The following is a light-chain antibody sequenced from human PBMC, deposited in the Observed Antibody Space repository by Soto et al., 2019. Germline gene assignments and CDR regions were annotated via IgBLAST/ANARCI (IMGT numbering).Light chain of an antibody. CDR1: SSDVGGYNY. Sequence: QSALTQPASVSGSPGQSITISCTGTSSDVGGYNYVSWYQQHPGKAPNLMIYDVSNRPSGVSNRFSGSKSGNTASLTISGLQAEDEADYYCSSYTSSSCVFGTGTKLTVL. CDR3: SSYTSSSCV. CDR2: DVS. V-gene: IGLV2-14*01. J-gene: IGLJ1*01.